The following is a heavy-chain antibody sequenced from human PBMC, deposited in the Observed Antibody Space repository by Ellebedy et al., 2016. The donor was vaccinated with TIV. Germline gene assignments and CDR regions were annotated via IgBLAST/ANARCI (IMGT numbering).Heavy chain of an antibody. CDR3: ARERDASMASYYYYGMDV. Sequence: ASVKVSCKASGYTFTAYYMHWVRQAPGQGLEWMGWINPNSGGTNLPQKFQGGVTMTRDRSISTAYMELSRLRSDDTAVYYCARERDASMASYYYYGMDVWGQGTTVTVSS. V-gene: IGHV1-2*02. CDR2: INPNSGGT. J-gene: IGHJ6*02. D-gene: IGHD5-18*01. CDR1: GYTFTAYY.